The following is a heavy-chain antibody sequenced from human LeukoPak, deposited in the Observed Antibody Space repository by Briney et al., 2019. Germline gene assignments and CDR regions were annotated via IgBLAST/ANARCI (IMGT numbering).Heavy chain of an antibody. D-gene: IGHD4-17*01. Sequence: EASVKVSCKVSGYTLTELSMHWVRQAPGKGLEWMGGFDPEDGETIYAQKFQGRVTMTEDTSTDTAYMELSSLRSEDTAVYYCATPKRSYGDYAYDAFDIWGQGTMVTVSS. CDR3: ATPKRSYGDYAYDAFDI. V-gene: IGHV1-24*01. CDR1: GYTLTELS. J-gene: IGHJ3*02. CDR2: FDPEDGET.